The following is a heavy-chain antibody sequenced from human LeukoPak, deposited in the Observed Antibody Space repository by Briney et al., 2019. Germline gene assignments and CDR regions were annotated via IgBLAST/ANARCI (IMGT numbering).Heavy chain of an antibody. J-gene: IGHJ6*02. CDR1: GFTFSSYS. CDR3: ARDLYDILIGSDYYYSMDV. V-gene: IGHV3-21*01. CDR2: TCSSSSYI. Sequence: WGSLRLSCAASGFTFSSYSMNWVRQAPGKGLEWVSSTCSSSSYIYYADSVKGRFTISRDNAKNSLYLQMNSLRAEDTAVYYYARDLYDILIGSDYYYSMDVWGQGTTVTVSS. D-gene: IGHD3-9*01.